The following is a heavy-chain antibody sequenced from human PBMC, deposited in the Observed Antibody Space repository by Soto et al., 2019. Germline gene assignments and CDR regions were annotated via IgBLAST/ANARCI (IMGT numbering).Heavy chain of an antibody. CDR1: GDSVSSNSAA. D-gene: IGHD3-3*02. V-gene: IGHV6-1*01. J-gene: IGHJ5*02. CDR3: ARALPPVSTGFKNWLDP. CDR2: TYYRSKWYN. Sequence: SQTLSLTCAISGDSVSSNSAAWNWIRQSPSRGLEWLGRTYYRSKWYNDYAVSVKSRITINPDTSKNQFSLQLNSVTPEDTAVYYCARALPPVSTGFKNWLDPWGKGTLVTVAS.